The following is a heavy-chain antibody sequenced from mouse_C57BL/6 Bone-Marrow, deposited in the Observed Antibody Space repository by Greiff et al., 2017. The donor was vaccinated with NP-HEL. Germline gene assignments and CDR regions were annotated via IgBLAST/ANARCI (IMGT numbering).Heavy chain of an antibody. D-gene: IGHD1-1*01. V-gene: IGHV3-1*01. CDR3: AREGLLPFAY. CDR1: GYSITSGYD. J-gene: IGHJ3*01. Sequence: VQLKESGPGMVKPSQSLSLTCTVTGYSITSGYDWHWIRHFPGNKLEWMGYISYSGSTNYNPSLKSRISITHDTSKNHFFLKLNSVTTEDTATYYCAREGLLPFAYWGQGTLVTVSA. CDR2: ISYSGST.